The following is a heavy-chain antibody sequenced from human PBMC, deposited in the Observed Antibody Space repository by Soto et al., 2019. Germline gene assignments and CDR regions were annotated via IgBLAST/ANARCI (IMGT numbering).Heavy chain of an antibody. CDR2: IYPGYSDT. CDR3: AGGGVRGVITRTRDFYGMDV. J-gene: IGHJ6*04. D-gene: IGHD3-10*01. V-gene: IGHV5-51*01. Sequence: EGQLVQSGAEVKKPGESLKISCKGSGYSFTSYWIGWVRQMPGKGLEWMGIIYPGYSDTRYSPSFQGQVTISADKTISTASLEWRSLKASDSAMYYCAGGGVRGVITRTRDFYGMDVWGKGTTVTVSS. CDR1: GYSFTSYW.